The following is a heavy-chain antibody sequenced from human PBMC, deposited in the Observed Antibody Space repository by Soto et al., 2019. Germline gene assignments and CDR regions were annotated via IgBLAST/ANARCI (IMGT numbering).Heavy chain of an antibody. J-gene: IGHJ4*02. D-gene: IGHD3-3*01. CDR1: GFTFSNAW. V-gene: IGHV3-15*01. Sequence: PGGSLRLSCAASGFTFSNAWMSWVRQAPGKGLEWVGRIKIKTDGGTTDYAAPVKGRFTISRDDSKNTLYLQMNSLKTEDTAVYYCTTVDHDFWSGYYMDYWGQGTLVTVSS. CDR3: TTVDHDFWSGYYMDY. CDR2: IKIKTDGGTT.